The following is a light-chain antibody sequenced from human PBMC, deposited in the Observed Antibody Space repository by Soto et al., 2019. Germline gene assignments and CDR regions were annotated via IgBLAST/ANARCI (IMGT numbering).Light chain of an antibody. Sequence: QSVLTQPPSASGTPGQRVTISCSGSSSNIGSNYVYWYQQLPGTAPKLLIYRNNQRPSGVPDRFSGSKSGTSAPLAISGLRSEDEADYYCAAWDDSLSANYVFGTGTKVT. CDR3: AAWDDSLSANYV. CDR2: RNN. V-gene: IGLV1-47*01. J-gene: IGLJ1*01. CDR1: SSNIGSNY.